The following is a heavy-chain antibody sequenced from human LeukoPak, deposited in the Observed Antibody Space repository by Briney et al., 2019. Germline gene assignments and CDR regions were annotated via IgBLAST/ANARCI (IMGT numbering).Heavy chain of an antibody. V-gene: IGHV3-15*01. Sequence: PGGSLRLSCAASGFTFSNAWMSWVRQAPGKGLEWVGRIKSKIDGETTDYPAPVKGRFTISRDDSKNTLYLQVNSLKTEDTAMYYGSGYVLSDYWGQGTLVTVSS. J-gene: IGHJ4*02. D-gene: IGHD3-22*01. CDR1: GFTFSNAW. CDR2: IKSKIDGETT. CDR3: SGYVLSDY.